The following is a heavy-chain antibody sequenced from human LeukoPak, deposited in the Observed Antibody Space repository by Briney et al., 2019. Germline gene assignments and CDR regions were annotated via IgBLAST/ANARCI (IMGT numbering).Heavy chain of an antibody. Sequence: SETLSLTCTVSGYSISSGYYWGWIRQPPGKGLEWIGEINHSGSTNYNPSPKSRVTISVDTSKNQFSLKLSSVTAADTAMYYCARRIAAASEDAFDIWGQGTMVTVSS. J-gene: IGHJ3*02. D-gene: IGHD6-13*01. CDR3: ARRIAAASEDAFDI. CDR1: GYSISSGYY. CDR2: INHSGST. V-gene: IGHV4-38-2*02.